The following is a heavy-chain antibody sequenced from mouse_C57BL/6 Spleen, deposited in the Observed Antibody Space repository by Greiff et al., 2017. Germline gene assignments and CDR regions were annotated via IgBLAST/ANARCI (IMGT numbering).Heavy chain of an antibody. CDR2: IDPNSGGT. J-gene: IGHJ1*03. V-gene: IGHV1-72*01. CDR3: ARSGTGTWGYFDV. CDR1: GYTFTSYW. Sequence: QVQLQQPGAELVKPGASVKLSCKASGYTFTSYWMHWVKQRPGRGLEWIGRIDPNSGGTKYNEKFKSKATLTVDKPSSTAYMQLSILTSEDSAVYYCARSGTGTWGYFDVWGTGATVTVAS. D-gene: IGHD4-1*01.